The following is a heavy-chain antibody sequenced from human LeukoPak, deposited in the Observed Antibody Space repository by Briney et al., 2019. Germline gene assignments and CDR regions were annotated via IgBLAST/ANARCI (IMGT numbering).Heavy chain of an antibody. J-gene: IGHJ4*02. CDR2: ISSSSSYI. CDR3: ATPPHFDY. V-gene: IGHV3-21*01. CDR1: GFTFSKNW. Sequence: GGSLRLSCAASGFTFSKNWMSWVGQAPGKGLEWVSSISSSSSYIYYADSVKGRFTISRDNAKNSLYLQMNSLRAEDTAVYYCATPPHFDYWGQGTLVTVSS.